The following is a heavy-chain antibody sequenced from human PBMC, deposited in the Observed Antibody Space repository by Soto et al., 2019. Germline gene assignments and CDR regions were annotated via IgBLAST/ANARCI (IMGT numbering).Heavy chain of an antibody. J-gene: IGHJ6*02. CDR2: ISYDGSNK. Sequence: QVQLVASGGGVVQPGRSLRLSCAASGFTFSSYAMHWVRQAPGKGLEWVAVISYDGSNKYYADSVKGRFTISRDNSKNTLYLQMNSMRAEDTAVYYCARPNRHYYYYGMDVWGQGTTVTVSS. CDR1: GFTFSSYA. CDR3: ARPNRHYYYYGMDV. V-gene: IGHV3-30-3*01. D-gene: IGHD7-27*01.